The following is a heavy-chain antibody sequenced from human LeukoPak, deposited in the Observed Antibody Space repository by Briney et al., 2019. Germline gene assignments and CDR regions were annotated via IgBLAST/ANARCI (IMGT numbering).Heavy chain of an antibody. CDR3: ARGVSYYYDSSGYFPFGY. J-gene: IGHJ4*02. V-gene: IGHV7-4-1*02. CDR2: INTNTGNP. CDR1: GYTFTSYA. Sequence: GASVKVSCKASGYTFTSYAMNWVRQAPGQGLEWMGWINTNTGNPTYAQGFTGRFVFSLDTSVSTAYLQISSLKAEDTAVYYCARGVSYYYDSSGYFPFGYWGQGTLVTVSS. D-gene: IGHD3-22*01.